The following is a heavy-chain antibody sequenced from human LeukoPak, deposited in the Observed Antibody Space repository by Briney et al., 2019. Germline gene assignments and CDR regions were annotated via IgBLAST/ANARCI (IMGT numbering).Heavy chain of an antibody. Sequence: GGSLSLSRATSGFSLRSSAMSWVRQALGKGLEWVSVISGSGGSTYYADSVKGRVTISRDNSKNTLYLQMNSLRAEDTAVYYCAKASRHCSMTRCYDYLQHWGQSTLVTVSS. J-gene: IGHJ1*01. CDR2: ISGSGGST. D-gene: IGHD2-2*01. CDR3: AKASRHCSMTRCYDYLQH. CDR1: GFSLRSSA. V-gene: IGHV3-23*01.